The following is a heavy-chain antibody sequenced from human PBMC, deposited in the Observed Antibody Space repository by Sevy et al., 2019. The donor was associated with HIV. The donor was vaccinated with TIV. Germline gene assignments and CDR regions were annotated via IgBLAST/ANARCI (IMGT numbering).Heavy chain of an antibody. J-gene: IGHJ6*03. V-gene: IGHV3-48*01. CDR3: ARDSAYCGGDCYLGYYYYYMDV. CDR1: GFTFSSYS. CDR2: ISSSSSTI. Sequence: GGSLRLSCAASGFTFSSYSMNWVRQAPGKGLEWVSYISSSSSTIYYADSVKGRFTISRDNAKNSLYLQMNSLRAEDTAVYYCARDSAYCGGDCYLGYYYYYMDVWGKGTTVTVSS. D-gene: IGHD2-21*01.